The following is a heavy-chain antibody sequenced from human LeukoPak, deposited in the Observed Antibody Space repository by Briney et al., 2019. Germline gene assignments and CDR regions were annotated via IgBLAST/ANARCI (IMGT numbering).Heavy chain of an antibody. CDR3: TRCAPYCSSTSCYAKAFDY. CDR1: GFTFSGSA. CDR2: IRSKANSYAT. D-gene: IGHD2-2*01. Sequence: GGSLRLSCAASGFTFSGSAMHWVRQASGKGLEWVGRIRSKANSYATAYAASVKGRFTISRDDSKNTAYLQMNSLKTEDTAVYYCTRCAPYCSSTSCYAKAFDYWGQGTLVTVSS. V-gene: IGHV3-73*01. J-gene: IGHJ4*02.